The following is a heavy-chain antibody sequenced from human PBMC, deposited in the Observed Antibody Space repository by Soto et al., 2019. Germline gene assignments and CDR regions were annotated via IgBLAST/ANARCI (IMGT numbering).Heavy chain of an antibody. J-gene: IGHJ5*02. CDR2: IIPIFGTA. V-gene: IGHV1-69*13. CDR3: ARDGLAAAGGVSGWFDP. CDR1: GGTFSSYA. D-gene: IGHD6-13*01. Sequence: SVKVSCKASGGTFSSYAISWVRQAPGQGLEWMGGIIPIFGTANHAQKSQGRVTITADESTSTAYMELSSLRSEDTAVYYCARDGLAAAGGVSGWFDPWGQGTLVTVSS.